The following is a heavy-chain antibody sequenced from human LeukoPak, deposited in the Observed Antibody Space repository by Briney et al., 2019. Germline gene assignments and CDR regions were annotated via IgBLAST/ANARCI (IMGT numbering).Heavy chain of an antibody. J-gene: IGHJ4*02. Sequence: GGSLRLSCAASGFTVSSNYMSWVRQAPGKGLEWVSVIYSGGSTYYADSVKGRFTISRDNSKNTLYLQMNSLRAEDTAVYYCARELQPSGSYDFWGQGTLVTVSS. CDR2: IYSGGST. V-gene: IGHV3-53*01. CDR1: GFTVSSNY. CDR3: ARELQPSGSYDF. D-gene: IGHD1-26*01.